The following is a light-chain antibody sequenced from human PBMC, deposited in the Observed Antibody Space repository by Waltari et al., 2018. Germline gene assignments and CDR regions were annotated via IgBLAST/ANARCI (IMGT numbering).Light chain of an antibody. Sequence: QSVLTQPPSASETPGQRLTISCSGSDSNIGSNTVSWYHQFPGTAPKLLLYGDDQRPSGVPDRFSGSRSGTSASLAISGLQSEDGADYYCAAWDDTLNGLVFGTGTKVSVL. J-gene: IGLJ1*01. CDR1: DSNIGSNT. V-gene: IGLV1-44*01. CDR2: GDD. CDR3: AAWDDTLNGLV.